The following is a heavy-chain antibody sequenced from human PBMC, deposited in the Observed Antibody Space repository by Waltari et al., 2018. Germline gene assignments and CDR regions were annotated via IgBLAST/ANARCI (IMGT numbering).Heavy chain of an antibody. CDR3: ARDRRYAHSRGYFDY. CDR1: GFFVRSNY. D-gene: IGHD3-16*01. J-gene: IGHJ4*02. Sequence: EVQLVESGGALIQPGGSLILSCSASGFFVRSNYMTWVRQSQGKGLEWVAVIHSEYNDGNTHYADSVKGRFTISRDSSKNTVYLQLNNVRAEDTAVYFCARDRRYAHSRGYFDYWGRGTLVTVSA. CDR2: IHSEYNDGNT. V-gene: IGHV3-53*01.